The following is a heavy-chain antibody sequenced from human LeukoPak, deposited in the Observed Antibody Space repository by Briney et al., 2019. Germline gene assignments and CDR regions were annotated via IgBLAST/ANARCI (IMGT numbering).Heavy chain of an antibody. V-gene: IGHV1-46*01. CDR1: GYTFTSYY. J-gene: IGHJ5*02. Sequence: ASVKVSCKASGYTFTSYYMHWVRQAPGQGLEWMGIINPSGGSTSYAQKFQGRVIMTRDTSTSTVYVELSSLRSEDTAVYYCARGGFIAAARKMRNWFDPWGQGTLVTVSS. CDR2: INPSGGST. D-gene: IGHD6-13*01. CDR3: ARGGFIAAARKMRNWFDP.